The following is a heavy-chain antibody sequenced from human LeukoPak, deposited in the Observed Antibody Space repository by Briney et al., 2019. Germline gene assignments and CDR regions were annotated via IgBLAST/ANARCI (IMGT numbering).Heavy chain of an antibody. CDR2: INHSGST. CDR3: ARGSRLAY. Sequence: SETLSLTCGVYGGSFSGYYWSWIRQPPGKGLEWIGEINHSGSTNYNPSLKSRVTISLDTSKNQFSLKLSSVTAADTAVYYCARGSRLAYWGQGTLVTVSS. CDR1: GGSFSGYY. V-gene: IGHV4-34*01. J-gene: IGHJ4*02.